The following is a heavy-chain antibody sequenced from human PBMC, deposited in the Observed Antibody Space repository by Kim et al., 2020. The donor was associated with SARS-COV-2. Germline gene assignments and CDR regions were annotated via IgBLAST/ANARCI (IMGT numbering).Heavy chain of an antibody. CDR1: GGCISSGGYY. CDR2: IYTSGST. Sequence: SETLSLTCTVSGGCISSGGYYWSWIRQPAGKGLEWIGRIYTSGSTNYNPSLKSRVTISVDTSKNQFSLKLSSVTAADTAVYYCARDRQLWDWYFDLWGRGTLVTVSS. J-gene: IGHJ2*01. D-gene: IGHD5-18*01. CDR3: ARDRQLWDWYFDL. V-gene: IGHV4-61*02.